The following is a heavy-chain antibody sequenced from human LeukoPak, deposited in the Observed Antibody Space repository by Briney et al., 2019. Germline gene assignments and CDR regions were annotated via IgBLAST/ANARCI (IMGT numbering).Heavy chain of an antibody. CDR3: ARDGRFRGGATGAAFDI. V-gene: IGHV3-20*04. D-gene: IGHD1-26*01. CDR1: GFTFDNYG. CDR2: IHWNGGRT. Sequence: GGSLRLSCAASGFTFDNYGINWVRQAPGKGLEWVSRIHWNGGRTGYADSVKGRFTISRDNAKNTLYLQMNSLRAEDTAVYYCARDGRFRGGATGAAFDIWGQGTMVTVSS. J-gene: IGHJ3*02.